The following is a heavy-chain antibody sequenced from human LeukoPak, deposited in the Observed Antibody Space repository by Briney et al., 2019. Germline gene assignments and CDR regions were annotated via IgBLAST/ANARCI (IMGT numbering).Heavy chain of an antibody. J-gene: IGHJ3*02. D-gene: IGHD5-18*01. CDR2: INAGNGNT. CDR1: GYTFTSYA. Sequence: GASVKVSCKASGYTFTSYAMHWVRQAPGQRLEWMGWINAGNGNTKYSQEFQGRVTITRDTSASTAYMELSSLRSEDMAVYYCARAKGGYSLGYAFDIWGQGTMVTVSS. CDR3: ARAKGGYSLGYAFDI. V-gene: IGHV1-3*03.